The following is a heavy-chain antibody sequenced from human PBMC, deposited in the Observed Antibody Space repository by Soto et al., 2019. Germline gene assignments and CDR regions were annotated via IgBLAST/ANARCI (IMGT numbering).Heavy chain of an antibody. D-gene: IGHD3-10*01. CDR3: AKSQGFLSYYTTHRDLLSFPTQRSLDP. Sequence: GGNLRLSCAASGDSFNSYAMSCVRQAPGKGLEWVSAISGSGGSTYYADSVKGRFTISRDNSKNTLYLQMNSPRAEDTAVYYCAKSQGFLSYYTTHRDLLSFPTQRSLDP. J-gene: IGHJ5*02. CDR2: ISGSGGST. CDR1: GDSFNSYA. V-gene: IGHV3-23*01.